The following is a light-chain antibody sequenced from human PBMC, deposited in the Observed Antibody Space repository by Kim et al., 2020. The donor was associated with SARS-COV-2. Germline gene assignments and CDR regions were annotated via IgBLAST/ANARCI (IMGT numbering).Light chain of an antibody. CDR1: SLRSYY. J-gene: IGLJ2*01. CDR2: GKD. Sequence: SSELTQDPAVSVALGQTVRITCQGDSLRSYYATWYQQKPGQAPKVVIYGKDNRPSGVPVRFSGSSSGNTAYLTITGTQAGDEADYYCNSRDSNDYVVFGGGAEVTFL. V-gene: IGLV3-19*01. CDR3: NSRDSNDYVV.